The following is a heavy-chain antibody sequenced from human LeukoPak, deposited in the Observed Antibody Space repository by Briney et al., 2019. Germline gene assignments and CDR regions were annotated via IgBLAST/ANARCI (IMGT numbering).Heavy chain of an antibody. Sequence: SGPTLVNPTQTLTLTCTFSGSSLITTGVGVGWIRQPPGKALEWLALIYWDDDKRYSPSLKSRLTITKDTSKNQVVLTMTNMDPVDTATYYCAHSREGGYNLAYWGQGTLVTVSS. V-gene: IGHV2-5*02. CDR1: GSSLITTGVG. CDR2: IYWDDDK. D-gene: IGHD5-24*01. CDR3: AHSREGGYNLAY. J-gene: IGHJ4*02.